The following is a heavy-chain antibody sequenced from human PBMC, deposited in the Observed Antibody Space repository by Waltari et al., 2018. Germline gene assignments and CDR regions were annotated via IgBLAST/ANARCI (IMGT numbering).Heavy chain of an antibody. CDR1: DFTFSSYW. V-gene: IGHV3-74*01. CDR2: INSDGSST. J-gene: IGHJ3*02. D-gene: IGHD3-22*01. CDR3: ARDGIGVVTLDAFDI. Sequence: EVQLVESGGGLVPPGGSLRLFCAASDFTFSSYWMHCIRHTPVKRLVGVSRINSDGSSTSYADSVKGRFTISRDNAKNTLYLQMNSLRAEDTAVYYCARDGIGVVTLDAFDIWGQGTMVTVSS.